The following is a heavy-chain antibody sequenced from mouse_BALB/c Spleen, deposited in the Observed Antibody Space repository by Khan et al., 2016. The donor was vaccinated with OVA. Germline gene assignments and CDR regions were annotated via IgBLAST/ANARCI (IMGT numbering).Heavy chain of an antibody. CDR2: IWSDGTT. D-gene: IGHD2-10*01. Sequence: VKLVESGPGLVAPSQSLSITCTISGFSLTNYGVHWVRQPPGKGLEWLVVIWSDGTTTYNSDLKSRLSISKDNSKSQVFLKMNSLQTDDTAMYYCARQPYYHYYIMDYWGQGTSVTVSS. V-gene: IGHV2-6-1*01. J-gene: IGHJ4*01. CDR3: ARQPYYHYYIMDY. CDR1: GFSLTNYG.